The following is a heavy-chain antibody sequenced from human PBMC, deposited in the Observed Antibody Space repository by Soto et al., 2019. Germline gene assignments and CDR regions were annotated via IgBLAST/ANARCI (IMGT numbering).Heavy chain of an antibody. V-gene: IGHV1-46*01. D-gene: IGHD3-3*01. Sequence: QVQLVQSGAEVKKPGASVKVSCKASGYTFTSYYMHWVRQAPGQGLEWMGIINPSGGSTSYAQKFQGRVTMTRDTSTSTVYMELSSLRSEDTAVYYCASSWSGYPRGYYYYGMDVWGQGTTVTVSS. CDR1: GYTFTSYY. CDR2: INPSGGST. CDR3: ASSWSGYPRGYYYYGMDV. J-gene: IGHJ6*02.